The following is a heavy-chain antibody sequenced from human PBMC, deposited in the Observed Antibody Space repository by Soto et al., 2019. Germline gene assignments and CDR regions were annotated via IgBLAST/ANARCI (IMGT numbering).Heavy chain of an antibody. CDR2: VYYSGTT. CDR3: ARLIHCKTTSCYFDY. CDR1: GGSISSSSYY. V-gene: IGHV4-39*01. J-gene: IGHJ4*02. Sequence: QLQLQESGPGLVKPSETLSLTCTVSGGSISSSSYYWAWVRQPPGKGLAWIGSVYYSGTTYYNPSLKSRVTISADTSKNQFSLKLSSVTAADTAVFYCARLIHCKTTSCYFDYWGQGTLVTVSS. D-gene: IGHD2-2*01.